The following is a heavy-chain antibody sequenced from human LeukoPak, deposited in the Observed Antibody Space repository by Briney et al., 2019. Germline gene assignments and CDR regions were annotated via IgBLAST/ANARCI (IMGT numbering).Heavy chain of an antibody. CDR1: GFTFSRYW. J-gene: IGHJ4*02. Sequence: GGSLRLSCAASGFTFSRYWMHWVSQAPGKGMVWVSRINSDERSRAYADSVKGRFTISRDNSKNTLYLQMNSLRVEDTGTYYCARDRAERNWTYHTLFDSWSQGTPVIVSS. CDR3: ARDRAERNWTYHTLFDS. CDR2: INSDERSR. V-gene: IGHV3-74*01. D-gene: IGHD1-7*01.